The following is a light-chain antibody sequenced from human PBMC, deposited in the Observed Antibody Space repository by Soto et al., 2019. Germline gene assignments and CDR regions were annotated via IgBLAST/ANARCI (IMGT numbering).Light chain of an antibody. J-gene: IGLJ1*01. V-gene: IGLV1-40*03. CDR2: ANS. CDR3: QSYDSSLSGYV. Sequence: QSALTQPPSVSWAPGQRVTMSCTGSSSNIGAGYDVHWYQQLPGTAPQLLIYANSNRPSGVPGRFSGSKSGASASLAITGLQAEDEADYYCQSYDSSLSGYVFGTGTKVTVL. CDR1: SSNIGAGYD.